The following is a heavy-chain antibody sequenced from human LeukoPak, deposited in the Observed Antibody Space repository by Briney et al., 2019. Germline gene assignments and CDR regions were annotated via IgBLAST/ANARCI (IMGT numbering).Heavy chain of an antibody. D-gene: IGHD1-26*01. V-gene: IGHV3-74*01. CDR3: AQGGSPGAFDY. J-gene: IGHJ4*02. CDR1: GFTFSGYW. Sequence: GGSLRLSCAASGFTFSGYWMHWVRQAPGKVLVWVSRIAGDGSSTSYADSVKGRFTISRDNARNTLYLQMNSLRAEDTAVYYCAQGGSPGAFDYWGQGTLVTVSS. CDR2: IAGDGSST.